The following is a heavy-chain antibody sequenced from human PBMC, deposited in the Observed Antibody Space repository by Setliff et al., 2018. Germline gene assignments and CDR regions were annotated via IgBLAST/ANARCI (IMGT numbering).Heavy chain of an antibody. CDR1: GYSISSGYY. J-gene: IGHJ4*02. Sequence: PSETLSLTCAVSGYSISSGYYWAWIRQPPEKGLEWIGSIYRTGNTHYNPSLKRRVTISVDTSKNQFSLKLSSVTAADTAVYYCARQRRWFGPQPIDYWGQGTLVTVSS. CDR3: ARQRRWFGPQPIDY. CDR2: IYRTGNT. V-gene: IGHV4-38-2*01. D-gene: IGHD3-10*01.